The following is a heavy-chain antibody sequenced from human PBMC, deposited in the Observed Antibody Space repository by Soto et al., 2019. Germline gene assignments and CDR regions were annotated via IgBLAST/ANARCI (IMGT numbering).Heavy chain of an antibody. CDR2: ISGDGASI. J-gene: IGHJ1*01. CDR3: ATYVFCDRDGCLWHVAS. CDR1: GFTFSSYC. Sequence: EVHLLESGGGLAQPGGSLTLSCAASGFTFSSYCMTWVRTAPGKGLEWLSAISGDGASIYYADSGKGRFTITRDNCNIHLSRPMDTLSTDDTAGYYFATYVFCDRDGCLWHVASWGKGTLVSVSS. V-gene: IGHV3-23*01. D-gene: IGHD3-3*01.